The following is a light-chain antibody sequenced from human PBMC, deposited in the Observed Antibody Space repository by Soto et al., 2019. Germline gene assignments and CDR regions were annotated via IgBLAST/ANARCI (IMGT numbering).Light chain of an antibody. CDR2: GAS. Sequence: DIQMTQSPSSLSASVGDRVTITCRASETINTFLNWYQQRPGKAPNLLIYGASSLQSGVPSRFSGSGSGTDFTLTISSLQPEDFATYFCQQSYSSPRTFGLGTKADIK. CDR3: QQSYSSPRT. V-gene: IGKV1-39*01. J-gene: IGKJ1*01. CDR1: ETINTF.